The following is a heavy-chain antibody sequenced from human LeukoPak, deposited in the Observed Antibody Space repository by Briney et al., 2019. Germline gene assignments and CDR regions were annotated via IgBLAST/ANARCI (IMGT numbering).Heavy chain of an antibody. J-gene: IGHJ4*02. V-gene: IGHV3-66*01. CDR1: GFTVSSNY. D-gene: IGHD6-19*01. Sequence: PGGSLRLSCAASGFTVSSNYMSWVRQAPGKGLEWVSVIYSGGSTYYADSVKGRFTISRDNSKNTLYLQMNSLRAEDTAVYYCARDSSGWKWGFDYRGQGTLVTVSS. CDR2: IYSGGST. CDR3: ARDSSGWKWGFDY.